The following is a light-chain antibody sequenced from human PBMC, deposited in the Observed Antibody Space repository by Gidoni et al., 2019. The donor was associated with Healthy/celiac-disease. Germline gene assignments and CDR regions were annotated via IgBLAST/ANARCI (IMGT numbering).Light chain of an antibody. Sequence: QSVLTQPPSASGPPGQRVTISCSGRSSNIGSNTVNWYQQLPGTAPKLLIYTNNQRPSGVPDRFSCSKSGTSASLAISGRQSEDEADYYCAAWDDSLNGRWVFGGGTKLTVL. J-gene: IGLJ3*02. CDR3: AAWDDSLNGRWV. V-gene: IGLV1-44*01. CDR2: TNN. CDR1: SSNIGSNT.